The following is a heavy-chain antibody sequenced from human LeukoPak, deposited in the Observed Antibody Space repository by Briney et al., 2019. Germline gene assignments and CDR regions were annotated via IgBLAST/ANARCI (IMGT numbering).Heavy chain of an antibody. V-gene: IGHV4-59*12. CDR2: IYYSGST. J-gene: IGHJ3*02. Sequence: SETLSLTCTVSGGSISSYYWSWIRQPPGKGLEWIGYIYYSGSTNYNPSLKSRVTISVDTSKNQFSLKLSSVTAADTAVYYCARGRGSYSGSYSGNWRTNPRAFDIWGQGTMVTVSS. D-gene: IGHD1-26*01. CDR3: ARGRGSYSGSYSGNWRTNPRAFDI. CDR1: GGSISSYY.